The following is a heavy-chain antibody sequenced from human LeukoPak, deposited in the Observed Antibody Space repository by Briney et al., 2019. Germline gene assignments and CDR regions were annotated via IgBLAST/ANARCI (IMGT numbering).Heavy chain of an antibody. V-gene: IGHV5-51*01. D-gene: IGHD1-26*01. Sequence: GESLKISXKGSGYSFTTYWIGWVRQMPGKGLEWMGIIYPGDSDARYSPSFQGQVTISADKSISTAHLQWSSLKASDTAMYYCARQGGSFLSNFDYWGQGTLVTVSS. CDR3: ARQGGSFLSNFDY. J-gene: IGHJ4*02. CDR1: GYSFTTYW. CDR2: IYPGDSDA.